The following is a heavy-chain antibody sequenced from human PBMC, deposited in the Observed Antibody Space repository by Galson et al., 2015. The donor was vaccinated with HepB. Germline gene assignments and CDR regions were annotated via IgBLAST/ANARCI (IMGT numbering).Heavy chain of an antibody. CDR2: INTNTGNP. J-gene: IGHJ3*02. D-gene: IGHD6-13*01. Sequence: SVKVSCKASGYTFTSYAMNWVRQAPGQGLEWMGWINTNTGNPTYAQGFTGRFVFSLDTSVSTAYLQISSLKAEDTAVYYCATGQEGYRDAFDIWGQGTMVTVSS. V-gene: IGHV7-4-1*02. CDR3: ATGQEGYRDAFDI. CDR1: GYTFTSYA.